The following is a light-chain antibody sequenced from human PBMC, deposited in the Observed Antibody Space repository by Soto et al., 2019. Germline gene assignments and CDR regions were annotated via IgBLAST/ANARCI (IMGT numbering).Light chain of an antibody. V-gene: IGLV2-14*01. Sequence: SALAXPASVSGSPGQSITISCTGTNSDVGDYNYVSWYQQHPGKVPKLILYGVSNRPSGVSDRFSGSKSGNTASLTISGLQAEDESDYYCCSYTSTSARVFGTGTKVTVL. CDR2: GVS. CDR1: NSDVGDYNY. CDR3: CSYTSTSARV. J-gene: IGLJ1*01.